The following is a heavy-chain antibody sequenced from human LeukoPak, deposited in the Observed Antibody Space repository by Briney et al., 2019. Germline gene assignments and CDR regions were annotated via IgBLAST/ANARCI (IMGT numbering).Heavy chain of an antibody. CDR3: ARGDLSYYDILTGYFDY. CDR2: ISSSGSTI. Sequence: GGSLRLSCAASGFTFSSYEMNWVRQAPGKGLEWVSYISSSGSTIYYADSVKGRFTISRDNAKSSLYLQMNSLRAEDTAVYYCARGDLSYYDILTGYFDYWGQGTLVTVSS. V-gene: IGHV3-48*03. CDR1: GFTFSSYE. J-gene: IGHJ4*02. D-gene: IGHD3-9*01.